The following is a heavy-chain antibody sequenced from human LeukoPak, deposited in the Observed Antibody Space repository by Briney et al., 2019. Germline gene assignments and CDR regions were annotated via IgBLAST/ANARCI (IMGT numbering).Heavy chain of an antibody. CDR1: GFTFSSSA. D-gene: IGHD4-11*01. CDR2: ISASGGST. Sequence: GGSLRLSCAASGFTFSSSAMSWVRQVPGKGLEWVSGISASGGSTSYADSVKGRFTISRDKSTLYLEMNNLRTEDTALYYCARDVGKDTITTEIAYWGQGTLVTVSS. V-gene: IGHV3-23*01. J-gene: IGHJ4*02. CDR3: ARDVGKDTITTEIAY.